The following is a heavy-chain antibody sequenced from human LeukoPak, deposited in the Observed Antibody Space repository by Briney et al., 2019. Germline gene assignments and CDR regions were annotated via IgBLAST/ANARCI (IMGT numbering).Heavy chain of an antibody. CDR1: GGSISSYY. CDR3: ARVDSGYAPFDY. Sequence: SETLSLTCTVSGGSISSYYWSWIRQPPGKGLEWIGYIYYSGSTNYNPSLKSRVTISVDTSKNQFSLRLSSVTAADTAVYYCARVDSGYAPFDYWGQGTLVTVSS. CDR2: IYYSGST. D-gene: IGHD3-22*01. V-gene: IGHV4-59*01. J-gene: IGHJ4*02.